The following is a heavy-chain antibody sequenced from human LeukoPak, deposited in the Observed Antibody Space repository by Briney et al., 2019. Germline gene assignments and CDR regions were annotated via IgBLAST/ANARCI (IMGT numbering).Heavy chain of an antibody. CDR2: ISGSGGST. CDR3: AKSPLVPAAIDWFDP. J-gene: IGHJ5*02. V-gene: IGHV3-23*01. D-gene: IGHD2-2*02. Sequence: GGSLRLSCAASGFTFSSDAMSWVRQAPGKGLEWVSAISGSGGSTYYADSVKGRFTISRDNSKNTLYLQMNSLRAEDTAVYYCAKSPLVPAAIDWFDPWGQGTLVTVSS. CDR1: GFTFSSDA.